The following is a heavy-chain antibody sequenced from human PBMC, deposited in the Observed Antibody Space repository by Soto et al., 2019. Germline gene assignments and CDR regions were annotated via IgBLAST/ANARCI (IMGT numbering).Heavy chain of an antibody. Sequence: GGSLRLSCAASGFTFSSYGMHWVRQAPGKGLEWVAVISYDGSNKYYADSVKGRFTISRDNSKNTLYLQMNSLRAEDTAVYYCAKESDSSGYYLVGYYYGMDVWGQGTTVTVSS. CDR2: ISYDGSNK. J-gene: IGHJ6*02. V-gene: IGHV3-30*18. CDR3: AKESDSSGYYLVGYYYGMDV. D-gene: IGHD3-22*01. CDR1: GFTFSSYG.